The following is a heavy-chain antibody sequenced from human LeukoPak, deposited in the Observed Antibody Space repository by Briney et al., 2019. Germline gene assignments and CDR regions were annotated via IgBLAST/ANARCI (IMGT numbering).Heavy chain of an antibody. CDR1: GVSISSYH. V-gene: IGHV4-59*01. CDR3: ARGAPTTIFGVIYYYYMDV. D-gene: IGHD3-3*01. Sequence: SETLSLTCTVSGVSISSYHWTWIRQPPGKGLEWIGHIYYSGTTNYNPSLKSRVTISVDTSKNQFSLKLNSVTAADTAVYYCARGAPTTIFGVIYYYYMDVWGKGTTVTVSS. J-gene: IGHJ6*03. CDR2: IYYSGTT.